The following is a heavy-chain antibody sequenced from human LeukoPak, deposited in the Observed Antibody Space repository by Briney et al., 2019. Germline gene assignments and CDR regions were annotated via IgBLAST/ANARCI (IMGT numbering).Heavy chain of an antibody. CDR1: GYIFTAYY. CDR3: ARGNIVVVVAALYYYYYMDV. D-gene: IGHD2-15*01. Sequence: ASVKVSCKASGYIFTAYYMHWVRQAPGQGLEWMGWINPNSGGTNYAQKFQGRVTMTRDTSISTAYMELSRLRSDDTAVYYCARGNIVVVVAALYYYYYMDVWGKGTTVTVSS. V-gene: IGHV1-2*02. J-gene: IGHJ6*03. CDR2: INPNSGGT.